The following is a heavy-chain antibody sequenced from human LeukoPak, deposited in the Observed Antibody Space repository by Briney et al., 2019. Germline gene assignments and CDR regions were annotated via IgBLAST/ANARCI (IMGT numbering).Heavy chain of an antibody. D-gene: IGHD1-26*01. Sequence: GGSLRLSCAASGFTFSSYAMSWVRQAPGQGLEWVLAISGSGGSTYYADTVKGRFTISRDNSKNTLYLQMNSLRAEDTAVYYCANHRVGATNYRTSYFDYWGQGTLVTVSS. V-gene: IGHV3-23*01. CDR2: ISGSGGST. J-gene: IGHJ4*02. CDR3: ANHRVGATNYRTSYFDY. CDR1: GFTFSSYA.